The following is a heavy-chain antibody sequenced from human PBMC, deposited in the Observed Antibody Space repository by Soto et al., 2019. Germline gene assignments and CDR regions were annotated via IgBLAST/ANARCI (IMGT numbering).Heavy chain of an antibody. D-gene: IGHD3-22*01. CDR1: GFTFSSYS. Sequence: PGGSLRLSCAASGFTFSSYSMNWVRQAPGKGLEWVSSISSSSGYIYYADSVKGRFTISRDSAKNSLYLQMNSLRAEDTAVYYCARETAPTVYDSSGYYYAGSLSSAYYYYYGMDVWGQGTTVTVSS. J-gene: IGHJ6*02. CDR2: ISSSSGYI. CDR3: ARETAPTVYDSSGYYYAGSLSSAYYYYYGMDV. V-gene: IGHV3-21*01.